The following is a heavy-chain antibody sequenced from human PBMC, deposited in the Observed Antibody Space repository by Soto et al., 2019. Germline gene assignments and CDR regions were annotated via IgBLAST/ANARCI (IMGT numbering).Heavy chain of an antibody. CDR2: IYNTGNG. D-gene: IGHD5-12*01. CDR1: GDSLNSHSYY. Sequence: SESLSLTCSVSGDSLNSHSYYWTRVRQPPGQGLAGMAHIYNTGNGNYNPSLTRRGTLSVDTSRNQFSLRLTSAPTADTAADYSARVSYDDRSDYTCIGYFGTWGQGTLVTVAS. J-gene: IGHJ5*02. CDR3: ARVSYDDRSDYTCIGYFGT. V-gene: IGHV4-61*01.